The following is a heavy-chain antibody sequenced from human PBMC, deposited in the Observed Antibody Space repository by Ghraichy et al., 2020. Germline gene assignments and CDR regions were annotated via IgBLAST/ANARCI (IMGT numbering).Heavy chain of an antibody. Sequence: GGSLRLSCAASGFTFSSYSMNWVRQAPGKGLEWVSSISSSSSYIYYADSVKGRFTISRDNAKNSLYLQMNSLRAEDTAVYYCARASIAVAGTAGYYGMDVWGQVTTVTVSS. D-gene: IGHD6-19*01. CDR3: ARASIAVAGTAGYYGMDV. CDR2: ISSSSSYI. J-gene: IGHJ6*02. CDR1: GFTFSSYS. V-gene: IGHV3-21*01.